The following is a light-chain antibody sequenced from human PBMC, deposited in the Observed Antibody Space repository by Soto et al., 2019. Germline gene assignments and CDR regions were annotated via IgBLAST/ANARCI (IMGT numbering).Light chain of an antibody. CDR1: QSVSSY. Sequence: EIVLTQSPATLSLSPVERATLSCMASQSVSSYLAWYQQKPGQAPRLLIYDASNRATGIPARFSGSGSGTEFTLTISSLQSEDFAVYYCQQYDYWPRTFGQGTKVDIK. CDR2: DAS. CDR3: QQYDYWPRT. V-gene: IGKV3-11*01. J-gene: IGKJ1*01.